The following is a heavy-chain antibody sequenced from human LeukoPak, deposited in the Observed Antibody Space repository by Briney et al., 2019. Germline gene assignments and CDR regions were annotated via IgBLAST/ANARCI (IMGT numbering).Heavy chain of an antibody. D-gene: IGHD5-12*01. CDR2: IKQDGSEK. Sequence: GGSLRLSCAASGFTFSSYWMSWVRQAPGKGLEWVANIKQDGSEKYYVDSVKGRFTISRDNTKNSLYLQMNSLRAEDTAVYYCARDHIVATIGMPLGEWGQGTLVTVSS. J-gene: IGHJ4*02. V-gene: IGHV3-7*01. CDR3: ARDHIVATIGMPLGE. CDR1: GFTFSSYW.